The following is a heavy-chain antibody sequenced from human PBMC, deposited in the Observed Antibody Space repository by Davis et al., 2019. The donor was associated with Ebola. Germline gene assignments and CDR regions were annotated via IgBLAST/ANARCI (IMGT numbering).Heavy chain of an antibody. D-gene: IGHD5-24*01. CDR3: AKDRRGYNYAADY. J-gene: IGHJ4*02. CDR1: GFTFSSYA. V-gene: IGHV3-23*01. CDR2: ISGSGGST. Sequence: GGSLRLSCAASGFTFSSYAMSWVRHAPGKGLEWVSGISGSGGSTYYADSVKGRFTIPRDNSKNTLYLQMNSRRADDTAVYYCAKDRRGYNYAADYWGQGTLVTVSS.